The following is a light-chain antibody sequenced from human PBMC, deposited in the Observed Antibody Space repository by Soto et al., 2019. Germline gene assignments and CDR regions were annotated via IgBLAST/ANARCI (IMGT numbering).Light chain of an antibody. CDR3: GSYSSTDTPFV. J-gene: IGLJ1*01. Sequence: QSALAQPSSVSGSPGQSITISCTGTSTDVGGYNYVSWYQHHSGKAHKLLIYEVTNRPSGISDRFSVSKSVNTASLTISGLQAADESDYYCGSYSSTDTPFVFGTGTQLTV. CDR1: STDVGGYNY. CDR2: EVT. V-gene: IGLV2-14*01.